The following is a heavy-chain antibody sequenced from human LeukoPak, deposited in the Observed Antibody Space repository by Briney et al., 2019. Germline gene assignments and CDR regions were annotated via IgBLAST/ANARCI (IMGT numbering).Heavy chain of an antibody. CDR2: ISAYNGNT. J-gene: IGHJ5*02. CDR3: ARVPRTTTPPVLWFDP. D-gene: IGHD2-15*01. CDR1: GYTFTSYG. Sequence: GASVKVSCKASGYTFTSYGISWVRQAPGQGLEWMGWISAYNGNTNYAQKLQGRVTMTTDTSTSTAYMELRSLRSDDTAVYYCARVPRTTTPPVLWFDPWGQGTLVTVSS. V-gene: IGHV1-18*01.